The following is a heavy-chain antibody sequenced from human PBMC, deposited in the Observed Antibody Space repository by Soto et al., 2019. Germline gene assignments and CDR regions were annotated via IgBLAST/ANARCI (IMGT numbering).Heavy chain of an antibody. CDR1: GGTFSSYT. Sequence: QVQLVQSGAEVKKPGSSVKVSCKASGGTFSSYTISWVRQAPGQGLEWMGRIIPILGIANYAQKFQGRVTITADKSTSTAYMELSSLRSEDTAVYYWASGRGYSGYGFPPPDFDYWGQGTLVTVSS. D-gene: IGHD5-12*01. CDR3: ASGRGYSGYGFPPPDFDY. V-gene: IGHV1-69*02. J-gene: IGHJ4*02. CDR2: IIPILGIA.